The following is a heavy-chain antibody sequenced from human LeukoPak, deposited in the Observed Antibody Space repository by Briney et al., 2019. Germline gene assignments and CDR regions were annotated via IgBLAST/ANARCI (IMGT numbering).Heavy chain of an antibody. CDR3: ARVSCSGGTCYANFDH. J-gene: IGHJ4*02. Sequence: ASVKVSCKASGYTFTSYDINWARQAPGQGLEWMGWISAYNGNTNYAQNLQGRVTMTTDTSTSTAYMELRSLRSDGTAVYYCARVSCSGGTCYANFDHWGQGTLVTVSS. CDR1: GYTFTSYD. D-gene: IGHD2-15*01. V-gene: IGHV1-18*01. CDR2: ISAYNGNT.